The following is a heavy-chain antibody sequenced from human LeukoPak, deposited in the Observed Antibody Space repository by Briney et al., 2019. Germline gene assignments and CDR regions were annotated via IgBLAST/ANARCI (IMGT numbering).Heavy chain of an antibody. CDR1: GFTFSDYY. Sequence: PGGSLRLSCAASGFTFSDYYMSWIRQAPGKGLEWVSYISSSGSTIYYADSVKGRFTISRDNAKNSLSLQMNSLRAEDTAVYYCARGRIAVAGTYIPSNWGPQLYYMDVWGKGTTVTVSS. D-gene: IGHD6-19*01. CDR3: ARGRIAVAGTYIPSNWGPQLYYMDV. J-gene: IGHJ6*03. CDR2: ISSSGSTI. V-gene: IGHV3-11*04.